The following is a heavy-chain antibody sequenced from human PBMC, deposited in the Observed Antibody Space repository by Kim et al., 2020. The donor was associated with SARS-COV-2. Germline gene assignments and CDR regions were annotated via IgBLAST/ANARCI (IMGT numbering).Heavy chain of an antibody. CDR3: ARLRIAVAGTYYFDY. V-gene: IGHV4-34*01. Sequence: PSLKSRVTISVDTSKNQFSLKLSSVTAADTAVYYCARLRIAVAGTYYFDYWGQGTLVTVSS. D-gene: IGHD6-19*01. J-gene: IGHJ4*02.